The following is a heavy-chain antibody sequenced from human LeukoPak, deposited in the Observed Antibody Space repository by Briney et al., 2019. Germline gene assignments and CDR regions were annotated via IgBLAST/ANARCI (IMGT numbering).Heavy chain of an antibody. D-gene: IGHD2-2*01. V-gene: IGHV1-18*01. CDR1: GYTFTSYG. Sequence: GASVKVSCKASGYTFTSYGISWVRQAPGQGLEWMGWISAYNGNTNYAQKLQGRVTMTTDTSTSTAYMELRSLRSDDTAVYYCARDIVVVPAAKGSNWFDPWGQGTLVTVSS. J-gene: IGHJ5*02. CDR2: ISAYNGNT. CDR3: ARDIVVVPAAKGSNWFDP.